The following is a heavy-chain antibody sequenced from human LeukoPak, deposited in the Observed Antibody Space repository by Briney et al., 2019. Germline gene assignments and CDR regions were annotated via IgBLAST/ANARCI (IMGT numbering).Heavy chain of an antibody. V-gene: IGHV1-2*02. Sequence: ASVKDSCKASGGTFSNYAISWVRQAPGQGLEWMGWINPNSGGTNYAQKFQGRVTMTRDTSISTAYMELSRLRSDDTAVYYCARGPTADVRGAWNPNYYYYYMDVWGKGTTVTISS. CDR1: GGTFSNYA. CDR3: ARGPTADVRGAWNPNYYYYYMDV. CDR2: INPNSGGT. D-gene: IGHD3-10*02. J-gene: IGHJ6*03.